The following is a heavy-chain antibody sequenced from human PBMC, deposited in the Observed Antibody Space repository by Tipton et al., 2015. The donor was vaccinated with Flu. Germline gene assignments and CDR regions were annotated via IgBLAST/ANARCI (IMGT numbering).Heavy chain of an antibody. CDR1: GFTFSDYW. CDR3: ARDGTAMAIQH. V-gene: IGHV3-7*03. D-gene: IGHD5-18*01. CDR2: IKQDESEK. J-gene: IGHJ1*01. Sequence: SLRLSCAASGFTFSDYWMAWVRQAPGKGLEWVANIKQDESEKYYVDSVKGRFTISRDNAKNSVYLQMNSLRVEDTAVYYCARDGTAMAIQHWGQGTLVTVSS.